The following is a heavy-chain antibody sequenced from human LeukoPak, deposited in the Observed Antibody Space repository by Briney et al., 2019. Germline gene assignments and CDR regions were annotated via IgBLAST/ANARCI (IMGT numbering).Heavy chain of an antibody. D-gene: IGHD6-19*01. Sequence: PSETLSLTCTVSGVSISSYYWSWIRQPPGTGLEWIGYMDYSGSTAYNPSLKSRVTISIDTSKKQFSLELSSVTAADTAIYFCARRKRGSGGPFDYWGQGTLVTVSS. CDR3: ARRKRGSGGPFDY. J-gene: IGHJ4*02. V-gene: IGHV4-59*08. CDR2: MDYSGST. CDR1: GVSISSYY.